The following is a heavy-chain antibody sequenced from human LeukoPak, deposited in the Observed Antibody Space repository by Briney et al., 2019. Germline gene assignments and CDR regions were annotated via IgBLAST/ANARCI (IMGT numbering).Heavy chain of an antibody. Sequence: PSETLSLTCAVSGGSISSGGYSWSWIRQPPGKGLEWIGYIYHSGSTYYNPSLKSRVTMSVDRSKNQFSLKLSSVTAADTAVYYCASRYCSSTSCAWDWFDPWGQGTLVTVSS. CDR1: GGSISSGGYS. J-gene: IGHJ5*02. CDR2: IYHSGST. V-gene: IGHV4-30-2*01. D-gene: IGHD2-2*01. CDR3: ASRYCSSTSCAWDWFDP.